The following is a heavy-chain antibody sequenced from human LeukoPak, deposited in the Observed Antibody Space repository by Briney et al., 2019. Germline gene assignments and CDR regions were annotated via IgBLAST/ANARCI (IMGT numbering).Heavy chain of an antibody. V-gene: IGHV1-46*01. Sequence: ASVKVSCKASGYIFTSYSIHWVRQAPGQGLERMGVINPSGGSTRYAQKFQGRVTMTRDMSTSTVYMELRSLRSDDTAVYYCARVDSVVVAATPDYWGQGTLVTVSS. CDR2: INPSGGST. D-gene: IGHD2-15*01. CDR1: GYIFTSYS. J-gene: IGHJ4*02. CDR3: ARVDSVVVAATPDY.